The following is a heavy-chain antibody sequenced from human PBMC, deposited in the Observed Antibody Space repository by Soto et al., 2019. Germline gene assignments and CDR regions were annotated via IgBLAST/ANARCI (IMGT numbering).Heavy chain of an antibody. CDR2: IYYSGST. J-gene: IGHJ6*02. D-gene: IGHD3-16*02. Sequence: QVQLQESGPGLVKPSQTLSLTCTVSGGSISSGGYYWSWIRQHPGKGLEWIGYIYYSGSTYYNPSLKIRVTIPVDTSKNQFALKLSSVTASDTAGYYCARGTIYDYVWGSYRFPSYGMDVWGQETTVTVSS. CDR3: ARGTIYDYVWGSYRFPSYGMDV. CDR1: GGSISSGGYY. V-gene: IGHV4-31*03.